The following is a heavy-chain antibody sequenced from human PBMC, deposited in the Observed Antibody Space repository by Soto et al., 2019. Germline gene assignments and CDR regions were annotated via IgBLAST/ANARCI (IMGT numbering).Heavy chain of an antibody. CDR3: ARDRDDFWSGRDFDY. Sequence: ASVKVSCKASGYTFTGYYMHWVRQAPGQGLEWMGWINPNSGGTNYAQKFQGRVTMTRDTSISTAYMELSRLRSDDTAVYYCARDRDDFWSGRDFDYWGQGTLVTVS. V-gene: IGHV1-2*02. CDR2: INPNSGGT. J-gene: IGHJ4*02. CDR1: GYTFTGYY. D-gene: IGHD3-3*01.